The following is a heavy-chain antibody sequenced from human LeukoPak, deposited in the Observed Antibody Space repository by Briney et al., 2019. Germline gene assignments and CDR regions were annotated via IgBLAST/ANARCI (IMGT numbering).Heavy chain of an antibody. CDR1: GYTFTGYY. D-gene: IGHD6-13*01. Sequence: ASVKVSCKASGYTFTGYYMHWVRQAPGQGLEWMGWINPNSDGTNYAQKFQGRVTMTRDTSISTAYMELSRLRSDDTAVYYCARGTYSSSWYGDYYYYYMDVWGKGTTVTVSS. CDR3: ARGTYSSSWYGDYYYYYMDV. V-gene: IGHV1-2*02. J-gene: IGHJ6*03. CDR2: INPNSDGT.